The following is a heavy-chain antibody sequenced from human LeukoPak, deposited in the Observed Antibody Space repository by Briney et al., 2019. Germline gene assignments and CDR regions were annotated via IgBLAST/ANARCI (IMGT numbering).Heavy chain of an antibody. D-gene: IGHD3-10*01. V-gene: IGHV3-13*05. Sequence: AGGSLRLSCAASGFTFSSYDMHWVRQATGKSLECVSAIGTAGDPYYPGSVKGRFTISRENAKNSLYLQMNSLRAGDTAVYYCARGAEREFGELLSPLDYWGQGTLVTVSS. J-gene: IGHJ4*02. CDR2: IGTAGDP. CDR1: GFTFSSYD. CDR3: ARGAEREFGELLSPLDY.